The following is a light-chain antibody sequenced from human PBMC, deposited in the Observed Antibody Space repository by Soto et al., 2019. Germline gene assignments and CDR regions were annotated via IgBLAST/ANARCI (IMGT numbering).Light chain of an antibody. CDR3: QHSHRAPHT. V-gene: IGKV1-5*03. CDR1: QSISSS. CDR2: KAS. J-gene: IGKJ4*01. Sequence: DILMTQSPSTLSASVGDRVTITCRASQSISSSLAWYQQKPGKAPKLLVYKASSLESGVPSRFSGSGSGTEFTLTISSLPPDDFDTYSCQHSHRAPHTFGGATKVEIK.